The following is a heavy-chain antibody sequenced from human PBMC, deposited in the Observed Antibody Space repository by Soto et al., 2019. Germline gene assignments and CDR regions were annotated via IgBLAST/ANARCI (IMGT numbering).Heavy chain of an antibody. CDR3: PPGGVPAAAKGYYYYAMDV. Sequence: EVQLVESGGGLVKPGVSLRLSCAASGFTFTNAWMNWVRQAPGKGLEWVGRIKSKTDGGTADYAAPVKGRFTISRDDSGPPLYLKMNGLKAEDTAVYYWPPGGVPAAAKGYYYYAMDVWGQGTTVTVSS. J-gene: IGHJ6*02. CDR2: IKSKTDGGTA. V-gene: IGHV3-15*07. D-gene: IGHD2-2*01. CDR1: GFTFTNAW.